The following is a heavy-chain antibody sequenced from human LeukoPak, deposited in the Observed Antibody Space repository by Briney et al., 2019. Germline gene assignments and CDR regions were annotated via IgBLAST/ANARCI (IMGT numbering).Heavy chain of an antibody. CDR1: GYSISSGYY. CDR3: ARGFGYFGGWFDP. J-gene: IGHJ5*02. V-gene: IGHV4-38-2*02. CDR2: IYHSGST. Sequence: SETLSLTYTVSGYSISSGYYWGWIRQPPGKGLEWIGSIYHSGSTYYNPSLKSRVTISVDTSKNQFSLKLSSVTAADTAVYYCARGFGYFGGWFDPWGQGTLVTVSS. D-gene: IGHD3-10*01.